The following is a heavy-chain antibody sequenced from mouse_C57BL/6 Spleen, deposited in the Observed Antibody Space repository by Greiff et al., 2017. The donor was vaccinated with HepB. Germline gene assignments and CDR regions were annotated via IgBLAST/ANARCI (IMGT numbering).Heavy chain of an antibody. CDR3: ARQDYYGSRRYFDV. CDR1: GFTFTDYY. J-gene: IGHJ1*03. CDR2: IRNKANGYTT. V-gene: IGHV7-3*01. Sequence: EVQRVESGGGLVQPGGSLSLSCAASGFTFTDYYMSWVRQPPGMALEWLGFIRNKANGYTTEYSASVKGRFTISRDNSQSILYLQMNALRAEDSATYYCARQDYYGSRRYFDVWGTGTTVTVSS. D-gene: IGHD1-1*01.